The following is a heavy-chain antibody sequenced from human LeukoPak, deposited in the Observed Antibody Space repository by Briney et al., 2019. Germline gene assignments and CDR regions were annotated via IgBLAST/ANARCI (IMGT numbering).Heavy chain of an antibody. Sequence: SVKVSCKASGGTFSSYAISWVRQAPGQGLEWMGRIIPIFGIANYAQKFQGRVTITADKSTSTAYMELSSLRSEDTAVYYCVYGYSSGWEHFDYWGQGTLVTVSS. CDR3: VYGYSSGWEHFDY. J-gene: IGHJ4*02. CDR2: IIPIFGIA. CDR1: GGTFSSYA. D-gene: IGHD6-19*01. V-gene: IGHV1-69*04.